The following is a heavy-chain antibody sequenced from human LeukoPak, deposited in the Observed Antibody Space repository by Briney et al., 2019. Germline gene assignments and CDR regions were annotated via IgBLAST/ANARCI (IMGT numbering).Heavy chain of an antibody. J-gene: IGHJ5*02. CDR1: GLTFDYYA. CDR3: AKVQVGSGIGS. D-gene: IGHD3-10*01. V-gene: IGHV3-43*02. CDR2: ISGDGGSI. Sequence: GESLRLSCAAPGLTFDYYALHWVRQAPAKGMAWVSLISGDGGSIYYTDSVKGRFTISRDNSKNTLYLQMNSLRAEDTAVYYCAKVQVGSGIGSWGQGTLVSVSS.